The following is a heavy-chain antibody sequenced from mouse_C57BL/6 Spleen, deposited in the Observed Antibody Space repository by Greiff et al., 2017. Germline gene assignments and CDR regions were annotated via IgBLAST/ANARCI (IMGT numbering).Heavy chain of an antibody. Sequence: VMLVESGAELVKPGASVKLSCKASGYTFTEYTIHWVKQRSGQGLEWIGWFYPGSGSIKYNEKFKDKATLTADKSSSTVYMELSRLTSEDSAVYFCARHEDYDGYYGYWGQGTTLTVSS. CDR3: ARHEDYDGYYGY. V-gene: IGHV1-62-2*01. CDR1: GYTFTEYT. D-gene: IGHD2-3*01. J-gene: IGHJ2*01. CDR2: FYPGSGSI.